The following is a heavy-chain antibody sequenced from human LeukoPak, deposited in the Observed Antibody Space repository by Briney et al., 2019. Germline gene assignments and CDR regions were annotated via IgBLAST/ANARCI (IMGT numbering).Heavy chain of an antibody. D-gene: IGHD3-3*01. Sequence: SVKVSCKASGGTFSSYAISWVRQAPGQGLEWMGGIIPIFGTANYAQKFQGRVTITADESTSTAYMELSSLRSEDTAVYYCHFWSGYSSYSPGTDVWGQGTTVTVSS. CDR1: GGTFSSYA. CDR2: IIPIFGTA. V-gene: IGHV1-69*13. CDR3: HFWSGYSSYSPGTDV. J-gene: IGHJ6*02.